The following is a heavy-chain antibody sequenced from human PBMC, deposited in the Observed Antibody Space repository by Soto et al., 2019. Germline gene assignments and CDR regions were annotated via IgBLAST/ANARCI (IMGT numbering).Heavy chain of an antibody. CDR1: GFTFSTYG. Sequence: QVRLVESGGGVVQPGRSLRLSCAASGFTFSTYGIHWVRQAPGKGLEWVAVIWNDGSKTYYADSVKGRCTISRDNSKNTVYLQMNSLRVEVTAVYYCARDIKSGGEYLDFWGQGTLVTVSS. D-gene: IGHD5-12*01. V-gene: IGHV3-33*01. J-gene: IGHJ4*02. CDR2: IWNDGSKT. CDR3: ARDIKSGGEYLDF.